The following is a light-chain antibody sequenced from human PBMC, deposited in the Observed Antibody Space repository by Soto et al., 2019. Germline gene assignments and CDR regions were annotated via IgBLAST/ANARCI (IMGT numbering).Light chain of an antibody. V-gene: IGKV3-15*01. J-gene: IGKJ2*01. CDR2: GAS. Sequence: EIVMTQSPATLSVFPGERATLSCRASQSVSTNLAWYQQKPGQAPRLLIYGASARATGIPARFSGSGSGTAFTITISSLQSEDFAVYYRHQYNNWPPYTFGQGTKLEIK. CDR3: HQYNNWPPYT. CDR1: QSVSTN.